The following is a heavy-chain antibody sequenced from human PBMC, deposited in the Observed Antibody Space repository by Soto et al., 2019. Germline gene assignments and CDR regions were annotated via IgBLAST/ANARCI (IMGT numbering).Heavy chain of an antibody. CDR1: GFTFSSYA. J-gene: IGHJ4*02. CDR2: ISGSGGIT. V-gene: IGHV3-23*01. CDR3: AKRYYESSGGY. Sequence: EVQLLESGGGLVQPGGSLRLSCAASGFTFSSYAMSWVRQAPGKGLEWVSGISGSGGITHYGDSVKGRFTISRDNSKSTLYLQMNSLRADDTAVYYCAKRYYESSGGYWGQGTLVTVSS. D-gene: IGHD3-22*01.